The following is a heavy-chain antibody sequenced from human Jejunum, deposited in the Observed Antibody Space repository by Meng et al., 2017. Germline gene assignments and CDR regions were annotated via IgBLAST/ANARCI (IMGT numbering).Heavy chain of an antibody. J-gene: IGHJ5*02. Sequence: QGELPESGPGRVKPSPPLALTGSVSAESLSSGSAYRPWVREQPGKGLEWSGYSFDSGSSSYNQSIKSRITMAVDTFENQFSLALRSVTAADTAVYYWARDGQHLGRYWLDPWGQGTLVTVSS. CDR2: SFDSGSS. D-gene: IGHD3-16*02. V-gene: IGHV4-31*03. CDR3: ARDGQHLGRYWLDP. CDR1: AESLSSGSAY.